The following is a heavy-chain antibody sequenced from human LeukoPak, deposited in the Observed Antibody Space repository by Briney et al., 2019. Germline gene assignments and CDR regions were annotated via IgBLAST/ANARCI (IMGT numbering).Heavy chain of an antibody. CDR3: AKGLQYNYFDY. D-gene: IGHD5-24*01. Sequence: GGSLRLSCAASGFTFDDYAMHWVRQAPGKGLEWVSGISWNSGSIGYADSVKGRFTISRDNAKNSLYLQMNSLRAEDTALYYCAKGLQYNYFDYWGQGTLVTVSS. J-gene: IGHJ4*02. CDR1: GFTFDDYA. V-gene: IGHV3-9*01. CDR2: ISWNSGSI.